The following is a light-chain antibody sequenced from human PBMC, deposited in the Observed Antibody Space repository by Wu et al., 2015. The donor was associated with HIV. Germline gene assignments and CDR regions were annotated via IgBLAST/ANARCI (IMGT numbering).Light chain of an antibody. CDR3: RQFGDWPLT. J-gene: IGKJ5*01. Sequence: EVVMTQSPATLSLSPGERGTLSCRASQSVSTNLAWYQQKPGQAPRLLMYDASSRATGIPARFSGSGSGTDFTLSISSLEPEDFAVYYCRQFGDWPLTFGQGTRLEIK. CDR1: QSVSTN. V-gene: IGKV3-11*01. CDR2: DAS.